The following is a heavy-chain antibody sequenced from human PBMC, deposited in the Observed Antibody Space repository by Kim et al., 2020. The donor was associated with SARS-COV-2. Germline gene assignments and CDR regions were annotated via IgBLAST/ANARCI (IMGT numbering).Heavy chain of an antibody. V-gene: IGHV1-18*04. CDR3: ARDKDWNLDY. J-gene: IGHJ4*02. CDR2: IRTYKIDT. D-gene: IGHD1-1*01. CDR1: GYTFTTCG. Sequence: ASVKVSCKASGYTFTTCGISWVRQAPCPCLSLMGWIRTYKIDTKYAQNFQGRVTLTTDTYTDTAYMDLRSLTSDDPAVYYCARDKDWNLDYWGQGTPVIVSS.